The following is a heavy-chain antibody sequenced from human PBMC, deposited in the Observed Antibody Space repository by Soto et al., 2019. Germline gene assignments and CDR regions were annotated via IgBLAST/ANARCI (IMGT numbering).Heavy chain of an antibody. J-gene: IGHJ4*02. V-gene: IGHV3-30*04. D-gene: IGHD6-19*01. CDR2: TSYDEKNK. CDR3: ARPYSSGWSLPFDY. Sequence: GGSLRLSCAASGFNFNTYTMHWVRQAPGKGLEWVETTSYDEKNKYHADSVKGRFTISRDNSKNTLYLQMNNLRGEDTAVYYCARPYSSGWSLPFDYWGQGTLVTVSS. CDR1: GFNFNTYT.